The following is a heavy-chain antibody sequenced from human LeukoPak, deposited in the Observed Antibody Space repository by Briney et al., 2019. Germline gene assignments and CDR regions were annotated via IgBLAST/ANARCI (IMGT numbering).Heavy chain of an antibody. CDR1: SGSISSGVYY. V-gene: IGHV4-31*03. J-gene: IGHJ4*02. CDR2: IYYSGST. Sequence: SQTLSLTCPVSSGSISSGVYYWSWIRQHPGKGLEWIGYIYYSGSTYYNPSLKSRVTISVDTSKNQFSMKLSSVTAADTAVYYCARGVRWLQLSYFDYWGQGTLVTVSS. CDR3: ARGVRWLQLSYFDY. D-gene: IGHD5-24*01.